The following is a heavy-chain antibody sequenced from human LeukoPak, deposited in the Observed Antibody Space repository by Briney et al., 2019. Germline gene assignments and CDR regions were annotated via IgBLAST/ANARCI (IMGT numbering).Heavy chain of an antibody. Sequence: ASVKVSCKASGYTFTSYYMHWVRQAPGQGLEWMGWINPNSGGTNYAQKFQGRVTMTRDTSISTAYMELSRLRSDDTAVYYCARDSTMIVVVPFDYWGQGTLVTVSS. CDR2: INPNSGGT. V-gene: IGHV1-2*02. J-gene: IGHJ4*02. CDR1: GYTFTSYY. D-gene: IGHD3-22*01. CDR3: ARDSTMIVVVPFDY.